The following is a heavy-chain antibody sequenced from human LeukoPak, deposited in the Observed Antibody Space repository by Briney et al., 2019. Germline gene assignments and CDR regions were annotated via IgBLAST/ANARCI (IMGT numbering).Heavy chain of an antibody. CDR3: AGSFDY. J-gene: IGHJ4*02. Sequence: GGSLRLSCAASGFTFSNYWMHWVRQAPGKGLVWVSHINIDGSTTNYADSVKGRFTISRDNAKNTLYLHMNSLRAEDTAVYYCAGSFDYWGQGTLVTVSS. CDR2: INIDGSTT. V-gene: IGHV3-74*01. CDR1: GFTFSNYW.